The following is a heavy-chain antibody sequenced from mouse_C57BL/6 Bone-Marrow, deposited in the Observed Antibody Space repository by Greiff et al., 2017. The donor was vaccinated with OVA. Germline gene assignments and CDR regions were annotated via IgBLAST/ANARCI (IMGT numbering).Heavy chain of an antibody. D-gene: IGHD1-1*01. V-gene: IGHV1-69*01. CDR1: GYTFPRYW. Sequence: QLHVKQPGADLVMPGASVKLSCEASGYTFPRYWVPWVKQAPGQGLEWIGEIDPSDSYTNYSQKFKGKSTLTVDKSSSTAYMQLSSLTSEDSAVYYCARFITQRYFDVWGTGTTVTVSS. CDR2: IDPSDSYT. CDR3: ARFITQRYFDV. J-gene: IGHJ1*03.